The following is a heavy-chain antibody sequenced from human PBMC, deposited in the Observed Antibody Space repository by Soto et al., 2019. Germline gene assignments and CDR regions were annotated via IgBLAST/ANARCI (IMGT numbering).Heavy chain of an antibody. J-gene: IGHJ4*02. Sequence: QLQLQESGSGLVKPSQTLSLTCAVSGGSISSGGYSWSWIRQPPGKGLEWVGYIYHSGSTYYNPSLKSGVTISIDRSKNQFSLKLSSVTAADAAVYSCTRSSSTVTTLDYWGQGTLVTVSS. CDR1: GGSISSGGYS. CDR2: IYHSGST. V-gene: IGHV4-30-2*01. CDR3: TRSSSTVTTLDY. D-gene: IGHD2-2*01.